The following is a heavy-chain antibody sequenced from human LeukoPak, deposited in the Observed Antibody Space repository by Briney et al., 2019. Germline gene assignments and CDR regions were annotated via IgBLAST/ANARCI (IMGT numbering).Heavy chain of an antibody. J-gene: IGHJ4*02. CDR1: GYIFPGYY. CDR2: INFNSGGT. Sequence: ASVKVSYMASGYIFPGYYMHWVRQAPGQGLEWMGWINFNSGGTNYAQKFQGRVTLTRDTSINTDYMELSRLKSDDTAVYYCASWADKNAQVAVFDYWGQGTLVAVSS. V-gene: IGHV1-2*02. D-gene: IGHD2-15*01. CDR3: ASWADKNAQVAVFDY.